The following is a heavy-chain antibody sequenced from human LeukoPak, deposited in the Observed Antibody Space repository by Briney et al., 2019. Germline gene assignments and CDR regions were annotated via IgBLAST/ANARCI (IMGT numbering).Heavy chain of an antibody. V-gene: IGHV3-33*01. CDR1: GFTFSSYG. CDR3: ARGKEQQLYAFDI. Sequence: PGRSLRLSCAASGFTFSSYGMHWVRQAPGKGLEWVAVIWFDGSNKYYADSVKGRFPISRDNSKNTLYLQMNSLSAEDTAVYYCARGKEQQLYAFDIWGQGTMVTVSS. J-gene: IGHJ3*02. CDR2: IWFDGSNK. D-gene: IGHD6-13*01.